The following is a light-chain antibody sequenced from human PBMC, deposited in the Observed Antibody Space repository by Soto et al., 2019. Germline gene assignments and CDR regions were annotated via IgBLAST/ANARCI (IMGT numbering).Light chain of an antibody. CDR2: DVN. J-gene: IGLJ2*01. V-gene: IGLV2-18*02. CDR1: SADIGSHNR. Sequence: QSVLTQPPSMSGSPGQSITISCKGSSADIGSHNRVSWYHQPPDTAPKLIIYDVNDRPSGVPDRFSGSKSADTASLSISGLQPEDEGVYSCSSSSSNSASVLFGGGTKLTVL. CDR3: SSSSSNSASVL.